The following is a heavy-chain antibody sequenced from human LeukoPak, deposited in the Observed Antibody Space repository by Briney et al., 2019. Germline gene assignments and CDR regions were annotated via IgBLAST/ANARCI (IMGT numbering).Heavy chain of an antibody. CDR2: ISAYNGNT. V-gene: IGHV1-18*04. Sequence: GASVKVSCKASGYTFTNYGISWVRQAPGQGLEWVAWISAYNGNTNYAQKLQGRVTMTTDTSTSTAYMELMSLRSDDTAVYYCARDNLAAFDYGMDVWGKGTTVTVSS. J-gene: IGHJ6*04. D-gene: IGHD2-15*01. CDR1: GYTFTNYG. CDR3: ARDNLAAFDYGMDV.